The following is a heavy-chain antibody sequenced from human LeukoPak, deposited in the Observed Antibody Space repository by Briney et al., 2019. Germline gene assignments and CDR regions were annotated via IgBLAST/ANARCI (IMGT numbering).Heavy chain of an antibody. J-gene: IGHJ4*02. D-gene: IGHD6-19*01. CDR1: GFTFSSYS. V-gene: IGHV3-48*02. CDR3: ARDESSGWRQLDY. Sequence: GGSLRLSCAASGFTFSSYSMSWVRQAPGKGLGWVSYISSSGSSIHYADSVKGRFSISRDNAKNSLYLQMNSLRDEDTAVYYCARDESSGWRQLDYWGQGTLVTVSS. CDR2: ISSSGSSI.